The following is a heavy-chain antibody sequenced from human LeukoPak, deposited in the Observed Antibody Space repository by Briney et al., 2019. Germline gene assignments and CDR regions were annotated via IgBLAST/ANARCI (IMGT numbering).Heavy chain of an antibody. Sequence: PSETLSLTCTVSGGSISSSSYYWGWIRQPPGKGLEWIGGIYYSGSTYYNPSLKSRVTISVDTSKNQFSLKLSSVTAADTAVYYCARALYGAGFISGYYFDYWGQGTLVTVSS. D-gene: IGHD3-10*01. CDR2: IYYSGST. CDR3: ARALYGAGFISGYYFDY. CDR1: GGSISSSSYY. V-gene: IGHV4-39*07. J-gene: IGHJ4*02.